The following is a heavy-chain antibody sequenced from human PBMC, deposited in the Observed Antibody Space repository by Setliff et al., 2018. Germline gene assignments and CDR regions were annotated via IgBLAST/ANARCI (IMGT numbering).Heavy chain of an antibody. J-gene: IGHJ4*02. CDR3: AKDGKLQFDY. CDR1: GFTFNSYS. D-gene: IGHD4-4*01. CDR2: ISSSSTYI. V-gene: IGHV3-21*01. Sequence: PGGSLRLSCAASGFTFNSYSMNWVRQAPGKGLEWVSSISSSSTYINYADSVKGRFTISRDNAKNSLYLQMNSLRAEDTAVYYCAKDGKLQFDYWGQGTLVTVSS.